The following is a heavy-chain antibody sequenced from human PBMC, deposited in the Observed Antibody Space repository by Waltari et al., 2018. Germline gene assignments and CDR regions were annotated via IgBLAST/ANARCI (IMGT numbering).Heavy chain of an antibody. J-gene: IGHJ4*02. CDR1: GFTFRDYY. CDR2: ISDSGTNI. CDR3: ARDRSGDGYNLYYFDS. D-gene: IGHD3-3*01. V-gene: IGHV3-11*04. Sequence: QFQLVESGGTLVKPGGSLRLSCDISGFTFRDYYMSGTRKTPGKGLEWISYISDSGTNIHYAESVKGRFTISSDNANNSLYLHMSSLRAEDTAVYYCARDRSGDGYNLYYFDSWGRGTLVTVSS.